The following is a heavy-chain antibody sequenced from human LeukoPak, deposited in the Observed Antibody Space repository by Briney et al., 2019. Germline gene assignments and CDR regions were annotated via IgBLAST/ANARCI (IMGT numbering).Heavy chain of an antibody. V-gene: IGHV4-30-4*01. Sequence: SQTLSLTCTVSDGSINSGDYYWSWIRRPPGKGLEWIGYIYYSGSTYYNPSLQSRVTISLDTSKNHFSLTLNSVTAADTAVYYCARDFRGGTGGLDYWGQGTLVTVSS. CDR1: DGSINSGDYY. CDR3: ARDFRGGTGGLDY. J-gene: IGHJ4*02. D-gene: IGHD3/OR15-3a*01. CDR2: IYYSGST.